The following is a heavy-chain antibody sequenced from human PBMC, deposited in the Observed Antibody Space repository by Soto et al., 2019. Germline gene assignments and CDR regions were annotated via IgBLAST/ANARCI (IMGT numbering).Heavy chain of an antibody. CDR3: ARQHTVLRYFDWLFKGWYFDL. V-gene: IGHV4-39*01. CDR1: GGSISSSSYY. Sequence: QLQLQESGPGLVKPSETLSLTCTVSGGSISSSSYYWGWIRQPPGKGLEWIGSIYYSGSTYYNPSLKSRVTISVDTSKNQFSLKLSSVTAADTAVYYCARQHTVLRYFDWLFKGWYFDLWGRGTLVTVSS. CDR2: IYYSGST. J-gene: IGHJ2*01. D-gene: IGHD3-9*01.